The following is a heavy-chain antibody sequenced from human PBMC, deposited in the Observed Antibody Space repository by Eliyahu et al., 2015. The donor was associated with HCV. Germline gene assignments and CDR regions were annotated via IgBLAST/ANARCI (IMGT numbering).Heavy chain of an antibody. D-gene: IGHD3-3*01. CDR1: GFSFXHXE. CDR3: VQGGDSIFGVIMGPFHH. Sequence: EGLLVGSGGGQVQPGGSLRLSCVXSGFSFXHXEMNWVRQAPGKGLEWISYISSTSGAIYYADSVRGRFTISRDNARNSLYLHMTSLRVDDTAFYYCVQGGDSIFGVIMGPFHHWGQGALVTVSS. V-gene: IGHV3-48*03. CDR2: ISSTSGAI. J-gene: IGHJ4*02.